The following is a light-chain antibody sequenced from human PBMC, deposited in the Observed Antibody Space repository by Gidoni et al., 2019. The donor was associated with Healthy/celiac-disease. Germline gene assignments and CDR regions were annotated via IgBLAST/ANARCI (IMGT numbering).Light chain of an antibody. CDR3: QQRSNWHPGYT. Sequence: EIVLTQSPATLSLSPGERATLSCRASQSVSSYLAWYQQKPGQAPRLLIYDASNSATGIPARFSGSGSATDFTLTISSLEPEDFAVYYCQQRSNWHPGYTFGQGTKLEIK. V-gene: IGKV3-11*01. CDR2: DAS. J-gene: IGKJ2*01. CDR1: QSVSSY.